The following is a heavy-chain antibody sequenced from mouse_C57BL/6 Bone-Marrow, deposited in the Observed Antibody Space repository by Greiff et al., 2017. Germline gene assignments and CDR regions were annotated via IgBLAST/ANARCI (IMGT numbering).Heavy chain of an antibody. CDR3: AREDGGYAMDY. CDR2: ISSGSSTI. CDR1: GFTFSDYG. V-gene: IGHV5-17*01. J-gene: IGHJ4*01. Sequence: EVQRVESGGGLVKPGGSLKLSCAASGFTFSDYGMHWVRQAPEKGLEWVAYISSGSSTIYYADTVKGRFTISRDNAKNTLFLQMTSLRSEDTAMYYCAREDGGYAMDYWGQGTSVTVSS.